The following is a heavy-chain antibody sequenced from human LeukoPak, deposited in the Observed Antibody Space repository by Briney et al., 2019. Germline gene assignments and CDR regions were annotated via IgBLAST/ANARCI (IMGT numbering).Heavy chain of an antibody. Sequence: ASVKVSCKASGYTFTSYDINWVRQATGQGLEWMGWMNPNSGNTGYAQKFQGRVTMTRNTSISTAYMELSSLRSEDTAVYYCARWEACSSTSCPVGNSNTQFDYWGQGTLVTVSS. V-gene: IGHV1-8*02. CDR3: ARWEACSSTSCPVGNSNTQFDY. CDR1: GYTFTSYD. D-gene: IGHD2-2*01. CDR2: MNPNSGNT. J-gene: IGHJ4*02.